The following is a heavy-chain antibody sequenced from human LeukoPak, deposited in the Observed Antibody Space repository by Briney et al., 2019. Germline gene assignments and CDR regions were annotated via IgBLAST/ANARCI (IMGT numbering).Heavy chain of an antibody. CDR1: GYSFTSYW. CDR3: ARSGSAYGSGSYYRENLIDY. D-gene: IGHD3-10*01. J-gene: IGHJ4*02. Sequence: GESPKISCKGSGYSFTSYWISWVRQMPGKGLEWMGRIDPSDSYTNYSPSFQGHVTISADKSISTAYLQWSSLKASDTAMYYCARSGSAYGSGSYYRENLIDYWGQGTLVTVSS. CDR2: IDPSDSYT. V-gene: IGHV5-10-1*01.